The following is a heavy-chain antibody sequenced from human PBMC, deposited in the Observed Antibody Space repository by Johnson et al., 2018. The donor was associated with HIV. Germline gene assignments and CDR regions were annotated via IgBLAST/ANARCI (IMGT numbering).Heavy chain of an antibody. CDR1: GFTVSSNY. Sequence: LVESGGGLVQPGGSLRLSCAASGFTVSSNYMSWVRQAPGKGLEWVSVIYSGGSTYYADSVKGRFTISRDNSKNTLYLQMNSLKTKDTAVFYCTTESMVRGVMGAFDIWCQGTMVNVSS. CDR2: IYSGGST. CDR3: TTESMVRGVMGAFDI. D-gene: IGHD3-10*01. V-gene: IGHV3-66*01. J-gene: IGHJ3*02.